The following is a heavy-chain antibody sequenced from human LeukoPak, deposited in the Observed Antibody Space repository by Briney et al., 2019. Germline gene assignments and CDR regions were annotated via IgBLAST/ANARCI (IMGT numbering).Heavy chain of an antibody. CDR2: ISDSGGKT. V-gene: IGHV3-23*01. Sequence: GGSLRLSCAVSGLTLSNYGMSWVRQAPGKGLEWVAGISDSGGKTNYADSVKGRFTISRDNPKNTLYLQMNRLRAEDTAVYFCAKRGVVIRVILVGFHKEAYYCDFWGQGALVTVSS. D-gene: IGHD3-22*01. J-gene: IGHJ4*02. CDR1: GLTLSNYG. CDR3: AKRGVVIRVILVGFHKEAYYCDF.